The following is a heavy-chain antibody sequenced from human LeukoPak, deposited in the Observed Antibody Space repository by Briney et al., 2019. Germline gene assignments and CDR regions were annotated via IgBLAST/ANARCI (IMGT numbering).Heavy chain of an antibody. Sequence: ASDTLSLTCTVSGGSINSNFWGWVRQPAGKGLEWIGRIYTTGTPHFNPSLRSRLTMSVDTSKNLFSLNLSSVTAADTAVYYCARQGYGASWYHLDYWGRGTLVTVSS. V-gene: IGHV4-4*07. J-gene: IGHJ4*02. D-gene: IGHD6-13*01. CDR2: IYTTGTP. CDR1: GGSINSNF. CDR3: ARQGYGASWYHLDY.